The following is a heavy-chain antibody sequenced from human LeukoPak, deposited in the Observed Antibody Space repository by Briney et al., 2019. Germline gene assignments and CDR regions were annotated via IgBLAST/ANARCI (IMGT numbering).Heavy chain of an antibody. V-gene: IGHV1-8*03. CDR2: MNPNSGNT. D-gene: IGHD3-10*01. CDR3: ARASGYYGSDWFDP. J-gene: IGHJ5*02. Sequence: ASVNVSCTASGYTFTSYDINWVRQATGQGLEWMGWMNPNSGNTGYAQKFQGRVTITRNTSISTVYMELSSLRSEDTAVYYFARASGYYGSDWFDPWGQGTLVTVSS. CDR1: GYTFTSYD.